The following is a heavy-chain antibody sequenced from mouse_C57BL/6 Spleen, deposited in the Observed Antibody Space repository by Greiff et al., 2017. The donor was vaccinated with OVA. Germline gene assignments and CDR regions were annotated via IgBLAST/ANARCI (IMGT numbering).Heavy chain of an antibody. J-gene: IGHJ2*01. CDR3: ARGGSSPLDY. CDR1: GYTFTSYG. V-gene: IGHV1-81*01. D-gene: IGHD1-1*01. Sequence: VQLQQSGAELARPGASVKLSCKASGYTFTSYGISWVKQRTGQGLEWIGEIYPRSGNTYYNEKFKGKATLTADKSSSTAYMELRSLTSEDSAVYFCARGGSSPLDYWGQGTTLTVSS. CDR2: IYPRSGNT.